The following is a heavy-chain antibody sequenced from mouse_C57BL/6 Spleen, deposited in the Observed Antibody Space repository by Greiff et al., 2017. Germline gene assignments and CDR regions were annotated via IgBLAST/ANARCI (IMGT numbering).Heavy chain of an antibody. CDR1: GYTFTSYW. CDR3: ARDYYGSSGFDY. Sequence: QVQLQQPGAELVRPGSSVKLSCKASGYTFTSYWMHWVKQRPIQGLEWVGNIDPSDSETHYNQKFKDKATLTVDKSSSTAYMQLSSLTSEDSAVYYCARDYYGSSGFDYWGQGTTLTVSS. CDR2: IDPSDSET. D-gene: IGHD1-1*01. V-gene: IGHV1-52*01. J-gene: IGHJ2*01.